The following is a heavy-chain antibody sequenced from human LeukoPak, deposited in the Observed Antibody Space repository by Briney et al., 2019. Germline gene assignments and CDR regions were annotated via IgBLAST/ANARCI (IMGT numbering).Heavy chain of an antibody. CDR3: ARKVALRGFDY. Sequence: PGGXLRLSCAASGFTFSSYEMNWVRQAPGKGVERVSYISSSGSTIYYADSVNGRFTISTDNAKNSLYLQMNSLRAEDTAVYYCARKVALRGFDYWGQGTLVTVFS. J-gene: IGHJ4*02. CDR1: GFTFSSYE. CDR2: ISSSGSTI. D-gene: IGHD4-17*01. V-gene: IGHV3-48*03.